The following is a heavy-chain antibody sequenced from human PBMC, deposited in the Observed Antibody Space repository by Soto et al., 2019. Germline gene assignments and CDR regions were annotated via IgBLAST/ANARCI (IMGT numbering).Heavy chain of an antibody. D-gene: IGHD1-26*01. CDR2: ISFDGSYN. CDR3: ARGAGIVGSTTSFDY. V-gene: IGHV3-30-3*01. CDR1: GFTFSSYT. Sequence: QVQLVESGEGVVQPGRSLRLSCAASGFTFSSYTMHWVRQAPGKGLEWVTLISFDGSYNYYADSVKGRFTISRDNSKNTLYLRINSLRTEETAVYYCARGAGIVGSTTSFDYWGQGTLVTVSS. J-gene: IGHJ4*02.